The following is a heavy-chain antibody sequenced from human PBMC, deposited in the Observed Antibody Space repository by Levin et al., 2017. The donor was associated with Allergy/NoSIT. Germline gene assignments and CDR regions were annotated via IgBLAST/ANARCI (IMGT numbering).Heavy chain of an antibody. J-gene: IGHJ4*02. D-gene: IGHD6-13*01. CDR2: ISGSGGST. CDR1: GFTFSSYA. V-gene: IGHV3-23*01. Sequence: SCAASGFTFSSYAMSWVRQAPGKGLEWVSAISGSGGSTYYADSVKGRFTISRDNSKNTLYLQMNSLRAEDTAVYYCAKGLLVLAAARKFDYWGQGTLVTVSS. CDR3: AKGLLVLAAARKFDY.